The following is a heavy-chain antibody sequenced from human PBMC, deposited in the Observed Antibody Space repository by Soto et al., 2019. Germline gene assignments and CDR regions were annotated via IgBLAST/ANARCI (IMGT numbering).Heavy chain of an antibody. CDR1: GFTFSSYS. J-gene: IGHJ4*02. V-gene: IGHV3-21*01. Sequence: GTLRLSCAASGFTFSSYSMNWVRQAPGKGLEWVSSISSSSSYIYYADSVKGRFTISRDNAKNSLYLQMNSLRAEDTAVYYCARGIAAAGTTYWGQGTLVTVSS. D-gene: IGHD6-13*01. CDR2: ISSSSSYI. CDR3: ARGIAAAGTTY.